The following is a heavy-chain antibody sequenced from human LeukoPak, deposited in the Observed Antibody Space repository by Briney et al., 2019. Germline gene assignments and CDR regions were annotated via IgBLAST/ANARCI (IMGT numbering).Heavy chain of an antibody. CDR2: IYPGDSDT. Sequence: ESLKISCKGSGYSFTSYWIGWGRQMPGKGLEGMGIIYPGDSDTRYSPSFQGQVTISADKSISTAYLQWSSLRASDTAMYYCARHEFSGYFDYWGQGTLVTVSS. V-gene: IGHV5-51*01. J-gene: IGHJ4*02. D-gene: IGHD3-9*01. CDR1: GYSFTSYW. CDR3: ARHEFSGYFDY.